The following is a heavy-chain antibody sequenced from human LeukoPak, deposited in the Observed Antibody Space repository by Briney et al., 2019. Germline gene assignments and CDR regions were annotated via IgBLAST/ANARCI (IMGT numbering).Heavy chain of an antibody. Sequence: ASVRVSCKDSGYTFTGYYMHWVRQAPGRGLEWMGWINPNSGGTNYAQKFQGWVTMTRDTSISTAYMELSRLRSDDTAVYYCARDSGYYYGSGSFDYWGQGTLVTVSS. D-gene: IGHD3-10*01. V-gene: IGHV1-2*04. CDR2: INPNSGGT. CDR1: GYTFTGYY. J-gene: IGHJ4*02. CDR3: ARDSGYYYGSGSFDY.